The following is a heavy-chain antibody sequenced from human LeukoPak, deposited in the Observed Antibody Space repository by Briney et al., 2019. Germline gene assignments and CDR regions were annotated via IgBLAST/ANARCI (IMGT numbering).Heavy chain of an antibody. V-gene: IGHV6-1*01. Sequence: SQTLSLTCAISGDSVSSNSAAWNWIRQSPSRGLGWLGRTYYRSKWYNDYAVSVKSRITINPDTSKNQFSLQLNSVTPEDTAVYYCAREITNLGVDTTFDYWGQGTLVTVSS. CDR2: TYYRSKWYN. CDR3: AREITNLGVDTTFDY. CDR1: GDSVSSNSAA. J-gene: IGHJ4*02. D-gene: IGHD3-3*01.